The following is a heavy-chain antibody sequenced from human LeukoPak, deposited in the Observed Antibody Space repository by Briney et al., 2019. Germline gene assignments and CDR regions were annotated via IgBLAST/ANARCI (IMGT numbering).Heavy chain of an antibody. CDR3: ARIGLLSDAFDI. CDR1: GFSVSNNY. Sequence: GGSLRLSCVVSGFSVSNNYVSWVRQAPGKGLEWVSSISSSSSYIYYADSVKGRFTISRDNAKNSLYLQMNSLRAEDTAVYYCARIGLLSDAFDIWGQGTMVTVSS. D-gene: IGHD3/OR15-3a*01. V-gene: IGHV3-21*01. CDR2: ISSSSSYI. J-gene: IGHJ3*02.